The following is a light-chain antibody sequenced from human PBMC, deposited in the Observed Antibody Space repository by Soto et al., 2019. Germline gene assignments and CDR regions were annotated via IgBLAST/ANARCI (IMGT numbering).Light chain of an antibody. V-gene: IGKV3-11*01. CDR2: DAS. J-gene: IGKJ2*01. CDR3: QQRSNWPPMYT. Sequence: EIVLTQSPATLSLSPGERATLSCRASQSVSSYLAWYQQKPGQAPRLLIYDASNRATGIPARFSGSGSGTAFKLNISSLEPEDLAVYSCQQRSNWPPMYTFGQGTKLEIK. CDR1: QSVSSY.